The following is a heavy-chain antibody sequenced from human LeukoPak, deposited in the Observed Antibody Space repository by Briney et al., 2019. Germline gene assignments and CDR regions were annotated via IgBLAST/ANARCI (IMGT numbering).Heavy chain of an antibody. CDR2: INPSGGST. V-gene: IGHV1-46*01. CDR3: ARRGRRWEFDP. J-gene: IGHJ5*02. CDR1: GYTFTSYY. Sequence: ASVKVSCRASGYTFTSYYMHWVRHAPGQGLEWMGIINPSGGSTSYAQKFQGRVTMTRDASTSTVYMELSSLRSEDTAVYYCARRGRRWEFDPWGQGTLVTVSS. D-gene: IGHD1-26*01.